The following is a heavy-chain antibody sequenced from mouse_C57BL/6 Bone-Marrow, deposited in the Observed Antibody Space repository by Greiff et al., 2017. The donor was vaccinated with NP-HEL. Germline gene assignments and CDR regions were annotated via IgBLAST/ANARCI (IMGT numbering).Heavy chain of an antibody. CDR1: GYTFTSYW. Sequence: QVQLQQPGAELVKPGASVKMSCKASGYTFTSYWITWVKQRPGQGLEWIGDNYPGSGSTNYNEKFKSKATLTVDTSSSTAYMQLSSLTSEDSAVYYCASTYYGYDYAMDYWGQGTSVTVSS. J-gene: IGHJ4*01. CDR2: NYPGSGST. CDR3: ASTYYGYDYAMDY. V-gene: IGHV1-55*01. D-gene: IGHD2-9*01.